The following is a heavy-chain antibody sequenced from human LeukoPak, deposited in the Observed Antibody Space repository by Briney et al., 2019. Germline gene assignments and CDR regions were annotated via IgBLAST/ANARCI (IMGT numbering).Heavy chain of an antibody. CDR2: ISGTGFTT. J-gene: IGHJ6*02. Sequence: GGSLRLSCAASGFTFSSYTMSWVRQAPGKGLEWISVISGTGFTTYHTDSVKGRFTISRDNSKNTLYLQMNSLRAEDTAVYYCAKDMSFGPPEGYYYGMDVWGQGTTVTVSS. CDR3: AKDMSFGPPEGYYYGMDV. D-gene: IGHD3/OR15-3a*01. CDR1: GFTFSSYT. V-gene: IGHV3-23*01.